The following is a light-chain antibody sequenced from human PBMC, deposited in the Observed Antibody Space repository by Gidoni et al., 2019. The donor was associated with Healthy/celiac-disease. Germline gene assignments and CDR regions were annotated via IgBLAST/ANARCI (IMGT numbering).Light chain of an antibody. CDR3: QQYYSTPPA. Sequence: DIVMTQSRDSLAGSPRERATINCISSQSVLYSPNNKNYLAWNQQKPGQPPKLLIYWASTRESGVPARFSGSGSGTDFTLTISSLQAEDVAVYYCQQYYSTPPAFGQGTRLEI. J-gene: IGKJ5*01. V-gene: IGKV4-1*01. CDR1: QSVLYSPNNKNY. CDR2: WAS.